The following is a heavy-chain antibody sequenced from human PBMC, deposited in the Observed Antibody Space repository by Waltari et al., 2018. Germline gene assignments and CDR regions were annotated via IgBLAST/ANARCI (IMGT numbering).Heavy chain of an antibody. D-gene: IGHD2-21*02. Sequence: EVQLVESGGGLVQPGGSLRLSCAASGFTFSSYAMSWVRQAPGKGLGWVSAISGRGGSTYYAGSVKCRFTISRDNSKNTLYLQMNSLRAEDTAVYFCAKLDGGNSDGYYYYYYYMDVWGKGTTVTVSS. CDR3: AKLDGGNSDGYYYYYYYMDV. J-gene: IGHJ6*03. V-gene: IGHV3-23*04. CDR2: ISGRGGST. CDR1: GFTFSSYA.